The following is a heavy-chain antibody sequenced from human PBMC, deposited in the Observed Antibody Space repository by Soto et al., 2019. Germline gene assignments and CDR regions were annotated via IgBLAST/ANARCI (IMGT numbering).Heavy chain of an antibody. CDR1: GVAFSSYG. D-gene: IGHD3-22*01. CDR3: ARGYYDSSGYY. V-gene: IGHV3-66*01. Sequence: GGSLRLSCAASGVAFSSYGMNWVRQAPGKGLEWVSVSYSGSSTYYADSVKGRFTISRDNSKNTLYLQMNSLRAEDTAVYYCARGYYDSSGYYWGQGTLVTVS. J-gene: IGHJ4*02. CDR2: SYSGSST.